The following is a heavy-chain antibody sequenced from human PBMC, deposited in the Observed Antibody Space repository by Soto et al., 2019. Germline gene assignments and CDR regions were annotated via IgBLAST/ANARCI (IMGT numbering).Heavy chain of an antibody. V-gene: IGHV4-59*08. CDR3: ARRYSSSFDY. CDR1: GGSISSYY. CDR2: IYYSGST. J-gene: IGHJ4*02. Sequence: PSETLSLTSPVSGGSISSYYWSWIRQPPGKGLEWIGYIYYSGSTNYNPSLKSRVTISVDTSKNQFSLKLSSVTAADTAVYYCARRYSSSFDYWGQGTLVTVSS. D-gene: IGHD6-13*01.